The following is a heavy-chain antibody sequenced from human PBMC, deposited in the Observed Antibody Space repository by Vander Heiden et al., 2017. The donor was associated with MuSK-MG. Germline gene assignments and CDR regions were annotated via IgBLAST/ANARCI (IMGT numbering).Heavy chain of an antibody. CDR3: ARVYHNRYYYGSGSYYEHDAFDI. V-gene: IGHV4-59*01. D-gene: IGHD3-10*01. Sequence: QVQLQESGPGLVKPSETLSLTCTVSGGYISSYYWSWIRQPPGKGLEWIGYIYYSGSTNYNPSLKSRVTISVDTSKNQFSLKLSSVTAADTAVYYCARVYHNRYYYGSGSYYEHDAFDIWGQGTMVTVSS. CDR1: GGYISSYY. J-gene: IGHJ3*02. CDR2: IYYSGST.